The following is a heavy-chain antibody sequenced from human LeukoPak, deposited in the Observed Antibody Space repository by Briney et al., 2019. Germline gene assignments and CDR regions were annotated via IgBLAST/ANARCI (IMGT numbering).Heavy chain of an antibody. D-gene: IGHD3-10*01. V-gene: IGHV3-30*02. Sequence: GGSLRLSCAASGFTFSSYGMHWVRQAPGKGLEWVAFIRYDGSNKYYADSVKGRFTISRDNSKNTLYLQMNSLRAEDTAVYYCARDHGHYYGSGSYYISNWFDPWGQGTLVTVSS. J-gene: IGHJ5*02. CDR3: ARDHGHYYGSGSYYISNWFDP. CDR2: IRYDGSNK. CDR1: GFTFSSYG.